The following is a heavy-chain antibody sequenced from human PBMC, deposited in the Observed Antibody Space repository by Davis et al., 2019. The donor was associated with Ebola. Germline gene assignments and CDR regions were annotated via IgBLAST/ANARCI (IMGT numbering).Heavy chain of an antibody. J-gene: IGHJ4*02. CDR3: ARGRLRLGEFSFDY. CDR1: VDSVSSNSAA. Sequence: HSQTPSLTSAISVDSVSSNSAAWNWIRQSPSRGLEWLGRTYYRSKWYNDYAVSVKSRITINPDTSKNQFSLQLNSVTPEDTAVYYCARGRLRLGEFSFDYWGQGTLVTVSS. D-gene: IGHD3-16*01. V-gene: IGHV6-1*01. CDR2: TYYRSKWYN.